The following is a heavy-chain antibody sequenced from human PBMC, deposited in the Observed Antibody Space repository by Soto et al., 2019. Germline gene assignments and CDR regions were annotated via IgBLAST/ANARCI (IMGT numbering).Heavy chain of an antibody. CDR3: AADRYCTNGVCPDDAFDT. V-gene: IGHV1-58*01. CDR1: GFTFTSSA. Sequence: SVKVSCKASGFTFTSSAVQWVRQARGQRLEWIGWIIVGSGNTNYAQKFQERVTITRDMSTSTAYMELSSLRSEDTAVYYCAADRYCTNGVCPDDAFDTWGQGTMVTVSS. J-gene: IGHJ3*02. CDR2: IIVGSGNT. D-gene: IGHD2-8*01.